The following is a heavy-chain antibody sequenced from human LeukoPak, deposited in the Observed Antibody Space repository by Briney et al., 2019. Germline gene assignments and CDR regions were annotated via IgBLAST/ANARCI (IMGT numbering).Heavy chain of an antibody. V-gene: IGHV4-59*12. CDR1: GGSISSYY. Sequence: SETLSLTCTVSGGSISSYYWSWIRQPPEKGLEWIGYIYYSGSTNYNPSLKSRVTISVDTSKNQFSLKLSSVTAADTAVYYCARGRAPYSSLDYWGQGTLVTVSS. CDR2: IYYSGST. D-gene: IGHD5-18*01. J-gene: IGHJ4*02. CDR3: ARGRAPYSSLDY.